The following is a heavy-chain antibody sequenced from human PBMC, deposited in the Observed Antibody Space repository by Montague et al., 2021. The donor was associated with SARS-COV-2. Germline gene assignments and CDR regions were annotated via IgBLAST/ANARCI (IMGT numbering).Heavy chain of an antibody. Sequence: SETLSLTCTVSGASVGSSDWGWIRQSPGKGLEWFGIFYSDGSTDYNYSLKSRVSISRDTSKNQFSLMVRSVTAADTDVYYCAGETMTADAFDIWGQGTMVTVSS. J-gene: IGHJ3*02. CDR2: FYSDGST. V-gene: IGHV4-59*02. D-gene: IGHD1-14*01. CDR3: AGETMTADAFDI. CDR1: GASVGSSD.